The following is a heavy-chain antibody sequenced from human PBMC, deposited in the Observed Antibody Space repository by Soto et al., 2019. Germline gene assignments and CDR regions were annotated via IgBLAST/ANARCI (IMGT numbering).Heavy chain of an antibody. Sequence: ASVKVSCKASGYTFTSYGISWVRQAPGQGLEWMGWISAYNGNTNYAQKLQGRVTMTTDTSTSTAYMELRSLRSDDTAVYYCARLLGLSRPRHQLHHRGNWFDPWGQGTLVTVSS. J-gene: IGHJ5*02. V-gene: IGHV1-18*01. CDR3: ARLLGLSRPRHQLHHRGNWFDP. CDR2: ISAYNGNT. CDR1: GYTFTSYG. D-gene: IGHD2-2*01.